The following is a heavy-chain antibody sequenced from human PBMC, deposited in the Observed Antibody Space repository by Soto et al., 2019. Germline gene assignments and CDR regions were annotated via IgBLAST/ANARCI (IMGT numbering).Heavy chain of an antibody. V-gene: IGHV1-18*01. CDR1: GYTFSSYG. Sequence: QVQLVQSGAEVKKPGASVKVSCKASGYTFSSYGISWVRQAPGQGLEWMGWISAYNGNTNYAQKLQGRVTMTTDTSTSTAYMEVRSLRSYDTAVYYCTSSLEAVVDLASWGKGTLVPVSS. CDR2: ISAYNGNT. CDR3: TSSLEAVVDLAS. J-gene: IGHJ5*02. D-gene: IGHD2-21*01.